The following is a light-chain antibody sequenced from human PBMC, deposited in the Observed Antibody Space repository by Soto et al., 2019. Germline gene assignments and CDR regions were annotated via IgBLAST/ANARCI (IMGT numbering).Light chain of an antibody. CDR3: QQSYSNPT. J-gene: IGKJ1*01. CDR1: QNIITY. CDR2: AAS. Sequence: DVQLTQSPSSLSVFVGDSVTVTCRASQNIITYLHWYHQKPGEAPTLLINAASTLQSGVPSRFSGSGSGTDFTLTINSLQPEDVGTYYCQQSYSNPTFGQGTKV. V-gene: IGKV1-39*01.